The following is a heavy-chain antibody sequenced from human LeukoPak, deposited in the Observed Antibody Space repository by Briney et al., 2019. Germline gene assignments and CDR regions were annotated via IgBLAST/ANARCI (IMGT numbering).Heavy chain of an antibody. J-gene: IGHJ4*02. CDR2: ISSSSSNI. D-gene: IGHD3-16*01. Sequence: GGSLRLSCAASGFTFSDYNMNWVRQAPGKGLEWVSHISSSSSNIHYADSVKGRFTISRDNAKNSLYLQMNSLRAEDTAVYYCARDHNWAFDYWGQGTLVTVSS. V-gene: IGHV3-48*04. CDR1: GFTFSDYN. CDR3: ARDHNWAFDY.